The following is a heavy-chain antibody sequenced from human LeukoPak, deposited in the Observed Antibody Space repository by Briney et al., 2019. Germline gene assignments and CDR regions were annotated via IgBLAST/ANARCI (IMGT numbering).Heavy chain of an antibody. D-gene: IGHD6-6*01. Sequence: NPSETLSLTCAVYGGSFSGYYWSWIRQPPGKGLEWIGEINHSGSTNYNPSLKSRVTISVDTSKNQFSLKLSSVTAADTAVYYCARGGGSSSRPYFDYWGQGTLVTVSS. V-gene: IGHV4-34*01. CDR3: ARGGGSSSRPYFDY. CDR1: GGSFSGYY. CDR2: INHSGST. J-gene: IGHJ4*02.